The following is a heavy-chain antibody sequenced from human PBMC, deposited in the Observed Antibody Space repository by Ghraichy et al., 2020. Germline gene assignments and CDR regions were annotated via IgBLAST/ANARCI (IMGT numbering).Heavy chain of an antibody. J-gene: IGHJ3*02. CDR1: GLTFNKYW. Sequence: GGSLRLSCAASGLTFNKYWMNWVRQAPGKGLEWVANIKQDGSERNYVDSVKGRFTISRDNAENSLYLQMNDLRPEDTAVYYCASKYCTIDSCYMKSFGVFDISGQWTTGTVSS. CDR2: IKQDGSER. D-gene: IGHD2-2*02. CDR3: ASKYCTIDSCYMKSFGVFDI. V-gene: IGHV3-7*01.